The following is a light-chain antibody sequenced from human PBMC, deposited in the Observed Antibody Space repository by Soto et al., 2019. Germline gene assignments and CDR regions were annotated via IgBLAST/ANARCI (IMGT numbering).Light chain of an antibody. CDR2: EVS. CDR3: SSYASSSALV. CDR1: SSDVGSYNR. V-gene: IGLV2-18*02. J-gene: IGLJ2*01. Sequence: QSALTQPPSVSGPPGQSVSISCTGTSSDVGSYNRVSWYQQSPGTAPKLMIYEVSNRPSGVPDRFSGSKSGNTASLTISGLQADDEDDYYCSSYASSSALVFGGGTKLTFL.